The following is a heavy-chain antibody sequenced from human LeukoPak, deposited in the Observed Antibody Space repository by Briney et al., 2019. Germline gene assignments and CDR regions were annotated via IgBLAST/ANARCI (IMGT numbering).Heavy chain of an antibody. CDR2: INPNSGAT. D-gene: IGHD4-17*01. V-gene: IGHV1-2*02. J-gene: IGHJ4*02. CDR1: GYTFTGYY. Sequence: GALVKVSCKASGYTFTGYYVYWVRQAPGQGLEWMGWINPNSGATSYAQKFQGRVTMTRDTSISTAYMELSGLRSDDTAVYYCARLDYGDYPYWGQGTLVTVSS. CDR3: ARLDYGDYPY.